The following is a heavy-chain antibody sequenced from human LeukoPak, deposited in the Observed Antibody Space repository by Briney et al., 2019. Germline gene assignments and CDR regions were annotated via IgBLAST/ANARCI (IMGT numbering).Heavy chain of an antibody. CDR2: VYNRGNT. CDR1: GASVTSYS. J-gene: IGHJ4*02. CDR3: ASLSSEYYFDY. Sequence: PSETLSLTCTVSGASVTSYSWNWIRQPAGKGLEWLGRVYNRGNTNYSPSLKSRVTMSIDTSKNLFSLKLRSVAAADTAVYYCASLSSEYYFDYWGQGTLVTVSS. V-gene: IGHV4-4*07. D-gene: IGHD6-6*01.